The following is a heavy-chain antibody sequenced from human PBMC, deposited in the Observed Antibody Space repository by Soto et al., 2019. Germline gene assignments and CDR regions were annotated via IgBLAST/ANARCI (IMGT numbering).Heavy chain of an antibody. Sequence: SETMAITCTVSGDTISGYYWSWIRQPPGKGLEWIGYVHYSGSTHYTPSLKSRVTISVDMSKNQFSLKLSSVTGADTAIYYCARNHYGDPPLNNWFDPWGQGTLVTVSS. CDR1: GDTISGYY. V-gene: IGHV4-59*01. D-gene: IGHD4-17*01. CDR2: VHYSGST. CDR3: ARNHYGDPPLNNWFDP. J-gene: IGHJ5*02.